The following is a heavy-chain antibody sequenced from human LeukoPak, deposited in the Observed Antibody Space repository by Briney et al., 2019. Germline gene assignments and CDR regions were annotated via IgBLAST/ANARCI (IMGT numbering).Heavy chain of an antibody. CDR1: GGSISSYY. CDR2: IYYSGST. CDR3: ARRAYYYDSSGYKGVPRIAFDI. D-gene: IGHD3-22*01. V-gene: IGHV4-59*08. J-gene: IGHJ3*02. Sequence: PSETLSLTCTVSGGSISSYYWSWIRQPPGKGLEWIGNIYYSGSTNYNPSLKSRVTISVDTSKNQFSLKLSSVTAADTAVYYCARRAYYYDSSGYKGVPRIAFDIWGQGTMVTVSS.